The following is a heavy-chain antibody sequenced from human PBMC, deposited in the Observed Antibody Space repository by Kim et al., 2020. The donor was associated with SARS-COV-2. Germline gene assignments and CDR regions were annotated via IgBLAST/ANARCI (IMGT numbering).Heavy chain of an antibody. J-gene: IGHJ4*02. CDR3: VKGPVRFPFDY. V-gene: IGHV3-64D*06. D-gene: IGHD3-3*01. Sequence: GGSLRLSCSASGFTFSSYAMHWVRQAPGKGLEYVSAISSNGGSTYYADSVKGRFTISRDNSKNTLYLQMSSLRAEDTAVYYCVKGPVRFPFDYWGQGTLVTVSS. CDR1: GFTFSSYA. CDR2: ISSNGGST.